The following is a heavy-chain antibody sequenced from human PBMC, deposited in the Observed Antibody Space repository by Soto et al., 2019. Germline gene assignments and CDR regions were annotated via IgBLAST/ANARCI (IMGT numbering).Heavy chain of an antibody. J-gene: IGHJ6*02. D-gene: IGHD2-15*01. Sequence: SQTLSLTCAISGDSVSSNSAAWNWIRQSPSRGLEWLGRTYYRSKGYNDYAVSVKSRITINPDTSKNQFSLQLNSVTPEDTAVYYCASGYCSGGSCYYYGMDVWGQGTTGTVS. V-gene: IGHV6-1*01. CDR2: TYYRSKGYN. CDR1: GDSVSSNSAA. CDR3: ASGYCSGGSCYYYGMDV.